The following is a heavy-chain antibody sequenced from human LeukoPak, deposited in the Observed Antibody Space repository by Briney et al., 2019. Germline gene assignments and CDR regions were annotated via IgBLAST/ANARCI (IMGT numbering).Heavy chain of an antibody. Sequence: GGSLRLSCAASVFTFSSYSMNLVRQAPGKGLEWVSSISSSSSYIYYADSVKGRFTISRDNAKNSLYLQMNSLRAEDTAVYYCARDYRRGGPAFDIWGQGTMVTVSS. CDR3: ARDYRRGGPAFDI. CDR2: ISSSSSYI. D-gene: IGHD3-16*02. V-gene: IGHV3-21*01. CDR1: VFTFSSYS. J-gene: IGHJ3*02.